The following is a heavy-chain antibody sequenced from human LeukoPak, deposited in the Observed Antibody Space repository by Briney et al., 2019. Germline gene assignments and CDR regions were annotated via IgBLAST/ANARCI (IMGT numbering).Heavy chain of an antibody. CDR2: IYHSGST. J-gene: IGHJ5*02. Sequence: PSETLSLTCTVSGYSISSGYYWGWIRQPPGKGLEWIGSIYHSGSTYYNPSLKSRVTISVDTSKNQFSLKLSSVTAADTAVYYCARDQIAAAGANWFDPWGQGTLVTVSS. D-gene: IGHD6-13*01. V-gene: IGHV4-38-2*02. CDR1: GYSISSGYY. CDR3: ARDQIAAAGANWFDP.